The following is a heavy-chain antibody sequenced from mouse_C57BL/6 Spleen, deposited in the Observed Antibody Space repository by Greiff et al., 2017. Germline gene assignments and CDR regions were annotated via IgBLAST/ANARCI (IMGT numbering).Heavy chain of an antibody. J-gene: IGHJ4*01. CDR1: GYAFSSSW. V-gene: IGHV1-80*01. D-gene: IGHD1-1*01. Sequence: QVQLKESGAELVKPGASVKISCKASGYAFSSSWMNWVKQRPGKGLEWIGQIYPGDGDTNYNGKFKGKATLTADTSSSTAYMQLSSLTSEDSAVYFCARGTTVVASYYYAMDYWGQGTSVTVSS. CDR2: IYPGDGDT. CDR3: ARGTTVVASYYYAMDY.